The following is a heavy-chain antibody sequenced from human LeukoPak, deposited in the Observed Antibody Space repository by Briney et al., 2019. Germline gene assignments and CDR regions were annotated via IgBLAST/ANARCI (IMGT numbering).Heavy chain of an antibody. CDR1: GFTFSRFN. Sequence: GRSLRLSCAASGFTFSRFNLHWVRQAPGKGLEWVSAISPSSGTFYADSVKGRFTISRDNSKNTLYLQMNSLRAEDTAAYYCARPQSSSGYYWPFDDWGQGTLVTVSS. D-gene: IGHD3-22*01. J-gene: IGHJ4*02. V-gene: IGHV3-23*01. CDR3: ARPQSSSGYYWPFDD. CDR2: ISPSSGT.